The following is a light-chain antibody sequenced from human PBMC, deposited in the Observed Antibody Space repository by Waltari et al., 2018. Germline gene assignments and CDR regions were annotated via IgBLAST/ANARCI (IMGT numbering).Light chain of an antibody. V-gene: IGKV3-11*01. CDR3: QQRNSWPLT. Sequence: EIVLTQSPATLSLSPGESATLSCRASQSVSRYLGWYQQKPGQAPRLLIYDASNRATGSPARFSASGSGTDFTLTISSLEPEDFAVYYCQQRNSWPLTFGGGTKVEIK. CDR1: QSVSRY. J-gene: IGKJ4*01. CDR2: DAS.